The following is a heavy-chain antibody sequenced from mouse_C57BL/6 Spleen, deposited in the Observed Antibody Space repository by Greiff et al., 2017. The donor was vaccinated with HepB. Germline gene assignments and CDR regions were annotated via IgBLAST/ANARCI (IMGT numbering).Heavy chain of an antibody. CDR3: ARRGSSYEAWFAY. D-gene: IGHD1-1*01. CDR1: GYTFTSYW. CDR2: IYPGSGST. J-gene: IGHJ3*01. V-gene: IGHV1-55*01. Sequence: QVQLKESGAELVKPGASVKMSCKASGYTFTSYWITWVKQRPGQGLEWIGDIYPGSGSTNYNEKFKSKATLTVDTSSSTAYMQLSSLTSEDSAVYYCARRGSSYEAWFAYWGQGTLVTVSA.